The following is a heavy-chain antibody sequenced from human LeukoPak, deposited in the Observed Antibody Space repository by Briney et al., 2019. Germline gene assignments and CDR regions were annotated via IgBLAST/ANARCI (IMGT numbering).Heavy chain of an antibody. J-gene: IGHJ4*02. CDR2: ICPGDSDT. CDR1: GYNFPNYW. Sequence: HGESLKISCEASGYNFPNYWIGWVRQMPGKGLEWMGIICPGDSDTRYSPSFQGQVTISADKSISTAYLQWSSLKASDTAMYYCARLPRRDYFDYWGQGTLVTVSS. CDR3: ARLPRRDYFDY. V-gene: IGHV5-51*01.